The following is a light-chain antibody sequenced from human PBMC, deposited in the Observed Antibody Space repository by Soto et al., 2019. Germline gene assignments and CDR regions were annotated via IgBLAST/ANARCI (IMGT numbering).Light chain of an antibody. CDR1: SSDVGTYDY. J-gene: IGLJ1*01. CDR3: SSFAGTDTLYV. CDR2: DVT. Sequence: QSALTQPHSVSGSPGQSVTISCTGTSSDVGTYDYVSWYQQHPGLAPKVLIFDVTKRPSGVPDRFSGSKSGNTASLTISGLQAEDEADYYCSSFAGTDTLYVFGSGTKLTVL. V-gene: IGLV2-11*01.